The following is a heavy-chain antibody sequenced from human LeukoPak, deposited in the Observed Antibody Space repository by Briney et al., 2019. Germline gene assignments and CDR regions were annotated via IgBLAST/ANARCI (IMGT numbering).Heavy chain of an antibody. CDR2: INPNSGGT. Sequence: ASVKVSCKASGYTFTGYYMHWVRQAPGQGLEWMGWINPNSGGTNYAQKFQGRVTMTRDTSISTAYMELSRLRSEDTAVYYCARGRAPTGYSGYVGWGQGTLVTVSS. CDR3: ARGRAPTGYSGYVG. CDR1: GYTFTGYY. V-gene: IGHV1-2*02. J-gene: IGHJ4*02. D-gene: IGHD5-12*01.